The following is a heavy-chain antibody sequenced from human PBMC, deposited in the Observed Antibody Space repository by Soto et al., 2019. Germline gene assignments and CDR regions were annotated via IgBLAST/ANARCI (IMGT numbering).Heavy chain of an antibody. CDR2: IIPIFGTA. J-gene: IGHJ6*03. Sequence: SVKVSCKASGGTFSSYAISWVRQAPGQGLEWMGGIIPIFGTANYAQKFQGRVTITGDESTSTAYMELSSLRSEDTAVYYCARPVVVPAPYYYYYYMDVWGKGTTVTVSS. CDR3: ARPVVVPAPYYYYYYMDV. V-gene: IGHV1-69*13. CDR1: GGTFSSYA. D-gene: IGHD2-2*01.